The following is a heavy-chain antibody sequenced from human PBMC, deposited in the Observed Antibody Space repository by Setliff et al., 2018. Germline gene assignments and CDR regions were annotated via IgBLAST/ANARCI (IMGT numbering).Heavy chain of an antibody. D-gene: IGHD3-22*01. Sequence: PGGSLRLSCAASGFTFSSYWMHWVRQDPGKGLVWVSRVNDDGSSAMYADSVKGRFTMSRDNAKNTLYLQMNSLRAEDTAVYYCARELTYYYDSSGVDYWGQGTLVTVSS. V-gene: IGHV3-74*03. CDR1: GFTFSSYW. J-gene: IGHJ4*02. CDR3: ARELTYYYDSSGVDY. CDR2: VNDDGSSA.